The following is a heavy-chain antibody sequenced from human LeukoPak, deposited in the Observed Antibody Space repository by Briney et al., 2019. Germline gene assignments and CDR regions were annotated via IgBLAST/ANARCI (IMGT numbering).Heavy chain of an antibody. J-gene: IGHJ3*02. Sequence: SETLSLTCTVSGASVSASGYSWGWIRQPPGKGLEWIGTLHYSGSTYYNTSLRSRVTISVDTSKNQFSLKLNSVTSADTAIYYCARDWDGAFDFNTFDIWGLGTMVTVSS. CDR2: LHYSGST. D-gene: IGHD4/OR15-4a*01. CDR1: GASVSASGYS. CDR3: ARDWDGAFDFNTFDI. V-gene: IGHV4-39*07.